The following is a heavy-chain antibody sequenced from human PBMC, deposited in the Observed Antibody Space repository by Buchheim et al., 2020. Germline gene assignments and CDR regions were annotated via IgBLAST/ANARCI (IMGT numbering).Heavy chain of an antibody. CDR2: ISSSGSTI. CDR3: ARELSEIKTYYYYGMDV. V-gene: IGHV3-48*03. Sequence: EVQLVESGGGLVQPGGSLRLSCAASGFTFSSYEMNWVRQAPGKGLEWVSYISSSGSTIYYADSVKGRFTISRDNAKNSLYLQMNSLRAEDTAVYYCARELSEIKTYYYYGMDVWGQGTT. J-gene: IGHJ6*02. CDR1: GFTFSSYE. D-gene: IGHD3-16*02.